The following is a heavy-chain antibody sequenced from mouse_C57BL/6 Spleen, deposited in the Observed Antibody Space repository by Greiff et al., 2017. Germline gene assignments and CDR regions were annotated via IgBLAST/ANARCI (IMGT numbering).Heavy chain of an antibody. CDR1: GFTFSDYY. CDR2: ISNGGGST. D-gene: IGHD1-1*01. Sequence: EVMLVESGGGLVQPGGSLKLSCAASGFTFSDYYMYWVRQTPEKRLEWVAYISNGGGSTYYPDTVKGRFTIARDNAKNTLYLQMSRLKSEDTAMYYCARRDYCGIDAMDYWGQGTSVTVSA. V-gene: IGHV5-12*01. CDR3: ARRDYCGIDAMDY. J-gene: IGHJ4*01.